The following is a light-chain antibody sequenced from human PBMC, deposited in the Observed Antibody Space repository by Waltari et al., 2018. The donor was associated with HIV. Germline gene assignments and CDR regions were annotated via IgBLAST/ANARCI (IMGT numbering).Light chain of an antibody. Sequence: EIVLTQSPATLSLSPGERSNISYRASQSAGSYLVWYQQRPGQAPRLLIYDASNRATGIPDRLSGSGSGTDFTLTIASLEPEDFAVYYCQQRVDWPLTFGGGTKVEI. J-gene: IGKJ4*01. CDR2: DAS. CDR3: QQRVDWPLT. CDR1: QSAGSY. V-gene: IGKV3-11*01.